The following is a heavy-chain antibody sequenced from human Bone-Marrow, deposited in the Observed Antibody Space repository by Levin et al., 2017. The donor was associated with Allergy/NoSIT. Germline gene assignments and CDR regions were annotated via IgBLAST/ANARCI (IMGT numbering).Heavy chain of an antibody. Sequence: GGSLRLSCVGSEDMFRNYEMTWVRQAPGKGLEWISYISSSGNTITYADSVRGRFTVSRDNDRNSLYLHINSLRVEDTALYYCADLYCSSGTCFFDYWGRGTLVTVSP. CDR1: EDMFRNYE. CDR2: ISSSGNTI. J-gene: IGHJ4*02. V-gene: IGHV3-48*03. CDR3: ADLYCSSGTCFFDY. D-gene: IGHD2-15*01.